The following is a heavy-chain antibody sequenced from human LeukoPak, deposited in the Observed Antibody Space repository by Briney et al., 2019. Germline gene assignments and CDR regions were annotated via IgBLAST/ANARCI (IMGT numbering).Heavy chain of an antibody. CDR3: ARVTTSGSYKFDN. Sequence: GGSLRLSCAASGFTFSTYAMSWVRQAPGKGLEWVSVISGSGGSTYYADSVKGRFTISRDNSKNTLYLQMNSLRAEDTAVYYCARVTTSGSYKFDNWGQGTLVTVSS. CDR2: ISGSGGST. V-gene: IGHV3-23*01. CDR1: GFTFSTYA. D-gene: IGHD3-10*01. J-gene: IGHJ4*02.